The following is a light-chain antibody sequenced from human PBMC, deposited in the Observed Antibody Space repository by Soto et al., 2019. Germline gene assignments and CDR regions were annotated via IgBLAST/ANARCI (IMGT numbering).Light chain of an antibody. CDR3: KQYNSYSWT. V-gene: IGKV1-5*03. CDR2: KAS. CDR1: QSISSW. J-gene: IGKJ1*01. Sequence: DIQMIQSHSTLSASVGDRVTITCRASQSISSWLAWYQQKPVKAPKLLIYKASSLESGVPSRFRGSVSGTEVTLTISSLQPDDFATYYCKQYNSYSWTCGQGTKVDIK.